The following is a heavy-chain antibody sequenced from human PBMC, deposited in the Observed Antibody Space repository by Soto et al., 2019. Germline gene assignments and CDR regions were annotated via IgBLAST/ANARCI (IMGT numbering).Heavy chain of an antibody. D-gene: IGHD6-19*01. CDR2: ISGSGGTT. V-gene: IGHV3-23*01. CDR3: AKTANGWFSAFDI. CDR1: GFTFSSYA. J-gene: IGHJ3*02. Sequence: GWSLRLSCAASGFTFSSYAMSWVRQAPGKGLEWVSSISGSGGTTYYADSVKGRFTFSRDNSKNTLYLQMNSLRAEDTAVYYCAKTANGWFSAFDIWGQGTMVTVS.